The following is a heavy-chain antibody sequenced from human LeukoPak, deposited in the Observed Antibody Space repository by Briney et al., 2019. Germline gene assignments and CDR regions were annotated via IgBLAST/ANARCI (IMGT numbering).Heavy chain of an antibody. CDR3: ARADLGGGATNY. D-gene: IGHD1-26*01. CDR1: GFTFSSYS. CDR2: ISSSSSYI. Sequence: GGTLRLSCAASGFTFSSYSMNWVRQAPGKGLEWVSSISSSSSYIYYADSVKGRFTISRDNAKNSLYLQMNSLRAEDTAVYYCARADLGGGATNYWGQGTLVTVSS. V-gene: IGHV3-21*01. J-gene: IGHJ4*02.